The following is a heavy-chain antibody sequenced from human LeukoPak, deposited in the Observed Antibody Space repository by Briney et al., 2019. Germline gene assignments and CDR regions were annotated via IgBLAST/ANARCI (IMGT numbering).Heavy chain of an antibody. CDR3: ARWVGRTYDILTGYYLGVYYGMDV. D-gene: IGHD3-9*01. J-gene: IGHJ6*02. V-gene: IGHV3-74*01. Sequence: GGSLRLSCAASGNYWMHWVRQVPGKGLVWVSHINSDGSWTSYADSVKGRFTISKDNAKNTVYLQMNSLRAEDTAVYYCARWVGRTYDILTGYYLGVYYGMDVWGQGITVTVSS. CDR2: INSDGSWT. CDR1: GNYW.